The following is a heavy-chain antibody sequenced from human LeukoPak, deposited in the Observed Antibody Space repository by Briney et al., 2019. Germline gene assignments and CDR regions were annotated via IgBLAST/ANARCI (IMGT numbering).Heavy chain of an antibody. D-gene: IGHD1-7*01. CDR2: ISSSSSYI. Sequence: GGSLRLSCAASGFTFSSYSMNWVRQAPGKGLEWVSSISSSSSYIYYADSVKGRFTISRDNAKNSLYLQMNSLRAEDTAVYYCARAPPTGTVDFDYWGQGTLVTVSS. J-gene: IGHJ4*02. CDR3: ARAPPTGTVDFDY. V-gene: IGHV3-21*04. CDR1: GFTFSSYS.